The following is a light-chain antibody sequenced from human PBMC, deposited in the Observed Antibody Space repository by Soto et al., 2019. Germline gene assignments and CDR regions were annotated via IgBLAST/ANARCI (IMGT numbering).Light chain of an antibody. CDR1: SGYSNYK. J-gene: IGLJ2*01. CDR3: GADHGSGSNFVV. V-gene: IGLV9-49*01. Sequence: QSVLTQPPSASASLGASVTLTCTLSSGYSNYKVDWYQQRPGKGPRFVMRVGTGGIVGSKGDGIPDRFSVLGSGLNRYLTIKNIQEEDESDYLCGADHGSGSNFVVFGGGTKVTVL. CDR2: VGTGGIVG.